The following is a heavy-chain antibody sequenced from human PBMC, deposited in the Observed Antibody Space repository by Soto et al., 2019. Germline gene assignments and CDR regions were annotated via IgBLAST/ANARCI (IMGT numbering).Heavy chain of an antibody. CDR2: IWYDGSNK. Sequence: QVQLAESGGGVVQPGRSLRLSCAASGFTFSSYAMHWVHQAPGKGPEWLAVIWYDGSNKYYGDSVKGRFTISRDNSRNTLYMQMNSLRVEDTAVYYCARAYGDWRYFDYWGQGTLVTVSS. CDR1: GFTFSSYA. J-gene: IGHJ4*02. V-gene: IGHV3-33*01. CDR3: ARAYGDWRYFDY. D-gene: IGHD3-10*01.